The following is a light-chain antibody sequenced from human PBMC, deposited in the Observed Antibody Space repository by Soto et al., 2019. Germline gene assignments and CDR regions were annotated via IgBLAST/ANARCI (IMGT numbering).Light chain of an antibody. CDR1: QIISSH. CDR2: GAS. J-gene: IGKJ4*01. V-gene: IGKV3-15*01. Sequence: EIVMTHSPATLSVSPGGRSTLSCRASQIISSHLAWYQQKPGQAPRILIYGASTRATGIPARFSGSGSGTDFTLTISGLQSEDFAVYYCQQYNDWPLTFGGGTKVEIK. CDR3: QQYNDWPLT.